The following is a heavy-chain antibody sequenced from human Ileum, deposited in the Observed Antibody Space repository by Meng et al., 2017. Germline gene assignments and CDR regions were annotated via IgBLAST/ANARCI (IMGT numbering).Heavy chain of an antibody. CDR3: ARGKAIPDF. J-gene: IGHJ4*02. CDR1: GGSISGSY. D-gene: IGHD2-2*02. V-gene: IGHV4-59*08. CDR2: TYYSGTT. Sequence: QVQLQVSGAGRVKPSETLSLTCTVSGGSISGSYWSWIRQFPGKGLEWIGYTYYSGTTNYNPSLRGRVTMSVDTSRAQFSLKLTSVTAADTAIYYCARGKAIPDFWGQGTLVTVSS.